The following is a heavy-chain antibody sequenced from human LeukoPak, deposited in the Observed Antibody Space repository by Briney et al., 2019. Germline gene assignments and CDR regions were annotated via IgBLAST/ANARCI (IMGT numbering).Heavy chain of an antibody. D-gene: IGHD5-18*01. V-gene: IGHV3-23*01. CDR2: ISGSGGST. Sequence: PGGSLRLSCAASGLTFSSYAMTWVRQAPGKGLEWVSSISGSGGSTSYAVSVKGRFTISRDNSKNTLYLQMNSLRAEDTAVYYCAKDVAIQLWCFDYWGQGTLVTVSS. J-gene: IGHJ4*02. CDR3: AKDVAIQLWCFDY. CDR1: GLTFSSYA.